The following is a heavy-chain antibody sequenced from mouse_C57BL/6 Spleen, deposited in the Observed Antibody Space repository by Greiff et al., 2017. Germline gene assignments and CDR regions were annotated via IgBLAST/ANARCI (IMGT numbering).Heavy chain of an antibody. CDR1: GYTFTSYW. CDR2: IYPGSGST. D-gene: IGHD1-1*01. V-gene: IGHV1-55*01. CDR3: ARAITTVVSWYFDV. Sequence: VQLQQSGAELVKPGASVKMSCKASGYTFTSYWITWVKQRPGQGLEWIGDIYPGSGSTNYNEKFKSKATLTVDTSSSTAYMQLSSLTSEDSAVYYCARAITTVVSWYFDVWGTGTTVTVSS. J-gene: IGHJ1*03.